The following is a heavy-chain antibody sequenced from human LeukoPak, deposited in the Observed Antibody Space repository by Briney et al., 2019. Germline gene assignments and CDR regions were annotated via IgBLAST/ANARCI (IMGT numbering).Heavy chain of an antibody. V-gene: IGHV4-30-2*01. CDR2: IYHSGTP. J-gene: IGHJ5*02. CDR1: GGALSSGGYY. CDR3: ARDNIPVAGTGLSWFDP. Sequence: KPSETLFLTCTVSGGALSSGGYYWTWIRQPPGKGLEWIGNIYHSGTPYYNPSLRSRVTLSVDRSKNQFSLKMTSVTAADTAVYYCARDNIPVAGTGLSWFDPWGQGTLVTVSS. D-gene: IGHD6-13*01.